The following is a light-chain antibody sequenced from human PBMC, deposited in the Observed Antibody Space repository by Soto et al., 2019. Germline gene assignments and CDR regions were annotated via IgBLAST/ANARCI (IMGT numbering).Light chain of an antibody. V-gene: IGLV2-14*01. CDR2: EVS. CDR3: SSYTSSSTPYVV. J-gene: IGLJ2*01. Sequence: QSALTQPASVSGSPGQSITISCTGTSSDVGGYNYVSWYQQHPGKAPKLMIYEVSNRPSGVSNRFSGSKSGNTASLTISGLQAEDEADYYCSSYTSSSTPYVVFGGGTKLIVL. CDR1: SSDVGGYNY.